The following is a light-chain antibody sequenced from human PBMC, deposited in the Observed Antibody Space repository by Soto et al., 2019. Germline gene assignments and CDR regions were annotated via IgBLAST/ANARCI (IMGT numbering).Light chain of an antibody. V-gene: IGLV2-14*01. Sequence: QSALAQPASVSGSPGQSITISCTGTSSDIGGYNYVSWYQHHPGKAPKLIIYEVNNRPSGVSNRFSGSKSGNTASLTISGLQPEDEADYYCSSYRSSNSHVFGTGTKVTVL. CDR2: EVN. J-gene: IGLJ1*01. CDR1: SSDIGGYNY. CDR3: SSYRSSNSHV.